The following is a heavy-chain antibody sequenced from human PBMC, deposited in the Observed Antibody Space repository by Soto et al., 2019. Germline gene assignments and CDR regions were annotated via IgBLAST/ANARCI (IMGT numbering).Heavy chain of an antibody. V-gene: IGHV5-51*01. CDR3: ARLWRIQLWSRDYYYYGMDV. CDR2: IYPGDSDT. CDR1: GYSFTSYW. D-gene: IGHD5-18*01. Sequence: GESLKISCKGSGYSFTSYWIGWVRQMPGKGLEWMGIIYPGDSDTRYSPSFQGQVTISADKSISTAYLQWSSLKDSDTATYYCARLWRIQLWSRDYYYYGMDVWGQGTTVTVSS. J-gene: IGHJ6*02.